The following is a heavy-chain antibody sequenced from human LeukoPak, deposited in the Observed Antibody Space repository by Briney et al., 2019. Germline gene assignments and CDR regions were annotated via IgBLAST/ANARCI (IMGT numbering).Heavy chain of an antibody. D-gene: IGHD3-10*01. J-gene: IGHJ4*02. V-gene: IGHV4-38-2*02. CDR1: GYSISSGYY. CDR3: ARGVYRRFEDY. CDR2: IYHSGRT. Sequence: SETLSLTCTVSGYSISSGYYWGWIRQPPGKGLEWIGSIYHSGRTYYNPSLKSRVTMSVDTSKNQFSLKVSSVTAADTAVYYCARGVYRRFEDYWGQGTLVTVSS.